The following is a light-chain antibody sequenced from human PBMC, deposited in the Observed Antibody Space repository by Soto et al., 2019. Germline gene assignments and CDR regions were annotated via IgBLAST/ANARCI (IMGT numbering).Light chain of an antibody. J-gene: IGKJ1*01. Sequence: DIQMTQSPSTLSASLIDRLTITFRASQSISNRLAWYQQKTGKAPKVLIYDASSLESGVPSRFSGSGSGTEFILTISSLQPDDFASYCCQHYGGMWTFGQGTKVDI. CDR3: QHYGGMWT. CDR2: DAS. CDR1: QSISNR. V-gene: IGKV1-5*01.